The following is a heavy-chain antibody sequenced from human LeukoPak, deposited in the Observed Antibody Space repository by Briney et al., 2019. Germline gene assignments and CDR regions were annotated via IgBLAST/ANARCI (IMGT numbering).Heavy chain of an antibody. CDR1: GFTLSSYA. Sequence: GGSLRLSCAVSGFTLSSYAMSWVRQAPGKGLEWVSVINTSGSGTFYADSVKGRFTISRDSSKNTLYLQMNSLRAEDTAVYYCAKGVWDSSGWYLDYWCQGTLVTVSS. V-gene: IGHV3-23*05. J-gene: IGHJ4*02. CDR2: INTSGSGT. D-gene: IGHD6-19*01. CDR3: AKGVWDSSGWYLDY.